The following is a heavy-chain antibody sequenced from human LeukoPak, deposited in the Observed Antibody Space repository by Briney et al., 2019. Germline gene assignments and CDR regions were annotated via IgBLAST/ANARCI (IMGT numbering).Heavy chain of an antibody. J-gene: IGHJ5*02. CDR3: AREEYSSRFRWFDP. CDR2: ISNDGRNK. CDR1: GFSFSNYG. V-gene: IGHV3-30*03. Sequence: GGTLRLSCAASGFSFSNYGMSWVRQVPGKWLEWVAVISNDGRNKYYAESVKGRFTISRDNSKNTLYLQMNSLRAEDTAVYYCAREEYSSRFRWFDPWGQGTLVTVSS. D-gene: IGHD6-13*01.